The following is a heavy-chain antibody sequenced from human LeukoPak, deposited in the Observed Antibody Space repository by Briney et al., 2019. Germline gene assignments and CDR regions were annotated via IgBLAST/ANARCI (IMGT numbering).Heavy chain of an antibody. CDR1: GGTFSSYA. D-gene: IGHD5-18*01. CDR2: IIPILGIA. CDR3: AREGIQEYEVPSTNNWFDP. V-gene: IGHV1-69*04. J-gene: IGHJ5*02. Sequence: ASVKVSCKASGGTFSSYAINWVRQAPGQGLEWMGRIIPILGIANYAQKFQGRVTITADKSTSTAYMELSSLRSDDTAVYYCAREGIQEYEVPSTNNWFDPWGQGTLVTVSS.